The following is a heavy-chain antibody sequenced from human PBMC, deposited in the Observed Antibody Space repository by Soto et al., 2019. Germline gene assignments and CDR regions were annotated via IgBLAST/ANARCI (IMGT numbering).Heavy chain of an antibody. CDR1: GFTCSSYA. Sequence: QVQLVESGGGVVQPGRSLRLSCAASGFTCSSYAMHWVRQAPGKGLEWVAVISYDGSNKYYADSVKGRFTISRDNSKNTLYLQMNSLRAEDTAVYYCARDRYGDSNYFDYWGQGTLVTVSS. D-gene: IGHD4-17*01. V-gene: IGHV3-30-3*01. CDR2: ISYDGSNK. CDR3: ARDRYGDSNYFDY. J-gene: IGHJ4*02.